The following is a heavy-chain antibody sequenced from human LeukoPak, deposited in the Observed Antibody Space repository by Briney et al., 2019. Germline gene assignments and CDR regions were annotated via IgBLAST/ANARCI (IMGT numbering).Heavy chain of an antibody. V-gene: IGHV4-34*01. D-gene: IGHD3-16*01. CDR3: ARGGAAFDI. CDR1: GGSFSGYY. CDR2: INHSGST. Sequence: SETLSLTCAVYGGSFSGYYWSWIRQPPGKGLEWIGEINHSGSTNYNPSLKSRVAISVDGSKNQFSLKLRSVTAADTALYYCARGGAAFDIWGQGTMVTVSS. J-gene: IGHJ3*02.